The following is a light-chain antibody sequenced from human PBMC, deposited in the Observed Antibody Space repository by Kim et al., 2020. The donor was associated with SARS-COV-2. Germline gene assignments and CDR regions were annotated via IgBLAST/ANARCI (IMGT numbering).Light chain of an antibody. Sequence: VSPGQPASITGSGGKLGDKYACWYQQKPGQSPVLVIYQDSKRPSGIPERFSGSNSGNTATLTISGTQAMDEADYYCQAWDSSTVVFGGGTKLTVL. CDR3: QAWDSSTVV. CDR2: QDS. V-gene: IGLV3-1*01. CDR1: KLGDKY. J-gene: IGLJ2*01.